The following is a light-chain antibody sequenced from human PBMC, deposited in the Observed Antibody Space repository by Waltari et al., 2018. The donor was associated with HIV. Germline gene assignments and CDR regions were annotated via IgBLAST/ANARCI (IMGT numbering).Light chain of an antibody. CDR2: GAS. V-gene: IGKV3-20*01. J-gene: IGKJ4*01. CDR1: QSVSSNY. CDR3: QQYGSSPRALT. Sequence: EIVLMQSPGTLSLSLGERATLSCRASQSVSSNYLAWYQHKPGQAPRLLIYGASSRATGIPDRFSGSGSGTDFTLTISRLEPADFAVYYCQQYGSSPRALTFGGGTKVEIK.